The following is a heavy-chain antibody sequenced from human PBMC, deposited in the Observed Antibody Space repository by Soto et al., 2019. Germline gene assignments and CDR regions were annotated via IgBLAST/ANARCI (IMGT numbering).Heavy chain of an antibody. CDR3: ARQVRGSVKSRSSLFDY. V-gene: IGHV4-34*01. J-gene: IGHJ4*02. CDR2: INHSGST. CDR1: GGSFSGYY. Sequence: QVQLQQWGAGLLKPSETLSLTCAVYGGSFSGYYWSWIRQPPGKGLVWIGEINHSGSTNYNPSLKSRVNLSVDTSKNQFSLKLGSVTAADTAVYYCARQVRGSVKSRSSLFDYWGPGTLVTVSS. D-gene: IGHD5-12*01.